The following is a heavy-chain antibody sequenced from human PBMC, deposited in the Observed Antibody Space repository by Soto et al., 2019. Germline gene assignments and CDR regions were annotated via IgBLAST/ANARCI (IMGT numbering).Heavy chain of an antibody. CDR2: ISYDGSNK. CDR3: ARDHRYCSSTSCYYYYGMDV. CDR1: GFTFSSYA. Sequence: LRLSCAASGFTFSSYAMHWVRQAPGKGLEWVAVISYDGSNKYYADSVKGRFTISRDNSKNTLYLQMNSLRAEDTAVYYCARDHRYCSSTSCYYYYGMDVWGQGTTVTVSS. V-gene: IGHV3-30-3*01. J-gene: IGHJ6*02. D-gene: IGHD2-2*01.